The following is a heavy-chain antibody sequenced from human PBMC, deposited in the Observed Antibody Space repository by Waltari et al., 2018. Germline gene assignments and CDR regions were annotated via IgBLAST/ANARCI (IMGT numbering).Heavy chain of an antibody. J-gene: IGHJ5*02. Sequence: EEHLVESGGGLVQPGGSLRLSCAASGFIFSNYEMNWIRQDPGKGREWFSNSRRRCSTSYYADSAKGRLTISRDNAKNSLYLQMNSVRAEDTAVYYCARRDDYGDDPLWTWGQGTLVTVSS. CDR2: SRRRCSTS. D-gene: IGHD4-17*01. CDR3: ARRDDYGDDPLWT. CDR1: GFIFSNYE. V-gene: IGHV3-48*03.